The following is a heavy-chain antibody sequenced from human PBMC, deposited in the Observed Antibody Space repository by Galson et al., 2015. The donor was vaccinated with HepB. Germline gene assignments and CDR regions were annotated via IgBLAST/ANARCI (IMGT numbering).Heavy chain of an antibody. Sequence: SLRLSCAASGFTFSSYGMHWVRQAPGKGLEWVAIISYDGSNKYYADSVKGRFTISRDNSKNTLYLQMNSLRAEDTAVYYCAKGYDFWSGPGRIRDDLYFDYWGQGTLVTVSS. CDR2: ISYDGSNK. D-gene: IGHD3-3*01. J-gene: IGHJ4*02. V-gene: IGHV3-30*18. CDR1: GFTFSSYG. CDR3: AKGYDFWSGPGRIRDDLYFDY.